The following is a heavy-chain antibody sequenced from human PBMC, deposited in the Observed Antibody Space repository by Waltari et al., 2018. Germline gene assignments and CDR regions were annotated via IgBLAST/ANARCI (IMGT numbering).Heavy chain of an antibody. CDR3: ARGREPGLVVLPADV. CDR1: GGTFSNYA. CDR2: ISPFLDVT. D-gene: IGHD2-2*01. J-gene: IGHJ6*02. Sequence: QVQLVQSEAEVKKPGSSVKVSCRASGGTFSNYAINWVRLAPGQGLEWMGGISPFLDVTKYAGNVQGRVTVTADQSTGTAFMELSSLRSDDTAVYYCARGREPGLVVLPADVWGQGTTVTVAS. V-gene: IGHV1-69*10.